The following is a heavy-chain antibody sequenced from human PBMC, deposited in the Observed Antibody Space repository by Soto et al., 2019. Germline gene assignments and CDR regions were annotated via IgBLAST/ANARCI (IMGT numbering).Heavy chain of an antibody. CDR1: GFTFSSYW. D-gene: IGHD3-22*01. CDR3: ARDHPSYITMIVVATSPDY. Sequence: EVQLVESGGGLVQPGGSLRLSCAASGFTFSSYWMSWVRQAPGKGLEWVANIKQDGSEKYYVDSVKGRFTISRDNAKNSLYLQMNSLRAEDTAVYYCARDHPSYITMIVVATSPDYWGQGTLVTVSS. V-gene: IGHV3-7*01. J-gene: IGHJ4*02. CDR2: IKQDGSEK.